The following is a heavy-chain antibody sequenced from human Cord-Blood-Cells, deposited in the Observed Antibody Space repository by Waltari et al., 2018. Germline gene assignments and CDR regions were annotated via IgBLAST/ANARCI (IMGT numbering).Heavy chain of an antibody. Sequence: EVQLVESGGGLVKPGRSLRLSCTASGFTFGDSAMSWFRQATGKGLEWVGFIRSKAYGGTTEYAASVKGRFTISRDDSKSIAYLQMNSLKTEDTAVYYCTRDNDGDWGQGTLVTVSS. V-gene: IGHV3-49*05. CDR3: TRDNDGD. CDR1: GFTFGDSA. D-gene: IGHD4-17*01. J-gene: IGHJ4*02. CDR2: IRSKAYGGTT.